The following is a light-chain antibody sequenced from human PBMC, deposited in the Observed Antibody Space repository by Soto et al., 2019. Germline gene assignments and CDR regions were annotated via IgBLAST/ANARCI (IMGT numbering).Light chain of an antibody. CDR2: GAS. CDR1: ESVSSSY. Sequence: IVLTHSPGTLSLSPGERATLSCVSIESVSSSYLAWYQQKPGQAPRLLIYGASSRATGIPARFSGSGSGTEFTLTISSLQSEDFAVYYCQQYNNWPPGITFGQGTRLEIK. V-gene: IGKV3-15*01. CDR3: QQYNNWPPGIT. J-gene: IGKJ5*01.